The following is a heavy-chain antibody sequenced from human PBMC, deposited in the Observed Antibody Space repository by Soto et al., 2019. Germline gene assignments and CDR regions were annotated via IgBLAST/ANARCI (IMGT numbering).Heavy chain of an antibody. D-gene: IGHD3-10*01. V-gene: IGHV3-66*01. J-gene: IGHJ4*02. Sequence: EVQLVESGGGLVQSGGSLTLSCAASGFTVSNSYMSWVRQAPGKGLEWVSAIYSGGSSYYADSVKGRFTISRDNSRDTLYLQMNSLRAEDTAVYFCARCDGSATYCFFFAYWGQGTLVTVSS. CDR3: ARCDGSATYCFFFAY. CDR2: IYSGGSS. CDR1: GFTVSNSY.